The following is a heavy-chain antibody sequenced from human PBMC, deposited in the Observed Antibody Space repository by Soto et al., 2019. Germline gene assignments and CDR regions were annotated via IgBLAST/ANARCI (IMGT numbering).Heavy chain of an antibody. Sequence: GGSLRLSCAVSGFTFSDYYMSWIRQAPGKGLEWVAGIDYNEINQYYIDPVKGRFTISRDQSKNTLYLQMNSLRAEDTAVYYCARDFCPVPTCYDLWGQGVLVTVSS. CDR3: ARDFCPVPTCYDL. J-gene: IGHJ4*02. V-gene: IGHV3-33*08. D-gene: IGHD2-2*01. CDR2: IDYNEINQ. CDR1: GFTFSDYY.